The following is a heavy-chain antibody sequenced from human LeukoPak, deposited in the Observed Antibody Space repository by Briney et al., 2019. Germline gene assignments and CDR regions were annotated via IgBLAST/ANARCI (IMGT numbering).Heavy chain of an antibody. D-gene: IGHD6-6*01. V-gene: IGHV3-21*01. CDR3: ARDRSSSFSWFDP. J-gene: IGHJ5*02. CDR2: ISSSSSYI. CDR1: GSTFSSYS. Sequence: GGSLRLSCAASGSTFSSYSMNWVRQAPGKGLEWVSSISSSSSYIYYADSVKGRFTISRDNAKNSLYLQMNSLRAEDTAVYYCARDRSSSFSWFDPWGQGTLVTVSS.